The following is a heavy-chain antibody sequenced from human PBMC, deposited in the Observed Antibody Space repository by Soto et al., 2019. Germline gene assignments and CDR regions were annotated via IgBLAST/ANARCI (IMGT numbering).Heavy chain of an antibody. CDR2: INGYNGNT. Sequence: QVQLVQSGAEVKKPGASVKVSCKASGYTFTRSGISWVRQAPGQGLEWMGWINGYNGNTNYTQKMQGRITMTTDTPTSTAYMERRSLRSDDTAGYYCARMGDVPCDCYGMDVWGQGTTVIVSS. J-gene: IGHJ6*02. CDR3: ARMGDVPCDCYGMDV. D-gene: IGHD3-16*01. V-gene: IGHV1-18*01. CDR1: GYTFTRSG.